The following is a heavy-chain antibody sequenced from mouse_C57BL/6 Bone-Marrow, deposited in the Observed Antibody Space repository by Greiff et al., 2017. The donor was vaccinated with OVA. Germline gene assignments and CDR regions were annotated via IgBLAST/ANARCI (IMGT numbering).Heavy chain of an antibody. V-gene: IGHV1-15*01. CDR2: IDPETGGT. D-gene: IGHD2-2*01. J-gene: IGHJ1*03. Sequence: VQLQQSGAELVRPGASVTLSCKASGYTFTDYEMHWVKQTPVPGLEWIGAIDPETGGTAYNQKFKGKAILTADKSSSTAYMELRSLTSEDSAVYYCTRGLPRYFDVWGTGTTVTVSS. CDR3: TRGLPRYFDV. CDR1: GYTFTDYE.